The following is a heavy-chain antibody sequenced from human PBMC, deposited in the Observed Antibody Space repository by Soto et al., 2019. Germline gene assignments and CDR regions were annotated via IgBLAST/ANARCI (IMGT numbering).Heavy chain of an antibody. CDR2: MTGSGRTT. V-gene: IGHV3-23*01. Sequence: GGSLRLSCAASGFTFSNHAMNWVRQAPGKGLEWVSSMTGSGRTTYYADSVKGRFTISRDNLRHTVSLQMNSLRAEDTAVYFCVKAPLYYDILTGSSDFWGQGTLVTVSS. CDR3: VKAPLYYDILTGSSDF. J-gene: IGHJ4*02. CDR1: GFTFSNHA. D-gene: IGHD3-9*01.